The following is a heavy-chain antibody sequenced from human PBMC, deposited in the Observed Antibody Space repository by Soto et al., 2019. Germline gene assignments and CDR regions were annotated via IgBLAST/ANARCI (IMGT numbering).Heavy chain of an antibody. Sequence: LRLSCVGTGFTFGHYGLNWVRQAPGKGLEWVAVISFDSSNKYYADSVRGRFTISRDNPKDTVYLQMDTLRPEDTAMYYCVKSFPIYGYSEFDNWGQGTLVTVSS. D-gene: IGHD2-21*01. CDR2: ISFDSSNK. J-gene: IGHJ4*02. V-gene: IGHV3-30*18. CDR1: GFTFGHYG. CDR3: VKSFPIYGYSEFDN.